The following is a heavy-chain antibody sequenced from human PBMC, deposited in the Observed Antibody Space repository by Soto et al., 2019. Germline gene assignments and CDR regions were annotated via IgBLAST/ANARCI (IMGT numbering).Heavy chain of an antibody. CDR3: AIDAQGVVNNYFDY. CDR1: GFTFSSYA. J-gene: IGHJ4*02. CDR2: ISYDGSNK. Sequence: QVQLVESGGGVVQPGRSLRLSCAASGFTFSSYAMHWVRQAPGKGLEWVAVISYDGSNKYYADSVKGRFTISRDNSKNTLYLHMNSLRAEDTAVYYCAIDAQGVVNNYFDYWGQGTLVTASS. V-gene: IGHV3-30-3*01. D-gene: IGHD3-3*01.